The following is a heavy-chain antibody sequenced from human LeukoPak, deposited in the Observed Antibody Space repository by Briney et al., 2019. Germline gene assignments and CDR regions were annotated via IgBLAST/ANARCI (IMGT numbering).Heavy chain of an antibody. Sequence: PGGSLRLSCAASGFTVSSNYMSWVRQAPGKGLEWVSVIYSGGSTYYADSVKGRFTISRDNSKNTLYLQMNSLRAEDTAVYYCASLTVTSARTTDYWGQGTLVTVSS. CDR3: ASLTVTSARTTDY. D-gene: IGHD4-17*01. V-gene: IGHV3-53*01. J-gene: IGHJ4*02. CDR2: IYSGGST. CDR1: GFTVSSNY.